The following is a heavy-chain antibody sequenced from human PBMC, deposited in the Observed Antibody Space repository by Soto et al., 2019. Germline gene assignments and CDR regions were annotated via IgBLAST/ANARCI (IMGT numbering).Heavy chain of an antibody. CDR1: GFTFSIYG. CDR3: ASTVS. V-gene: IGHV3-33*03. J-gene: IGHJ4*02. Sequence: GGSLRLSCAASGFTFSIYGMHWVRQAPGKGLEWVGVIWYDGSNKYYGDSVKGRFTISRDNSKNTLYLQMNSLRVEDTAVYYCASTVSWGQGTLVTVSS. CDR2: IWYDGSNK. D-gene: IGHD4-17*01.